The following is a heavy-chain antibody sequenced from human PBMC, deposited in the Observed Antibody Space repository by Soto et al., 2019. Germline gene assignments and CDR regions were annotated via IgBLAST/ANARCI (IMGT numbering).Heavy chain of an antibody. CDR1: GYTFTSYY. CDR2: INPSGGST. D-gene: IGHD2-21*01. J-gene: IGHJ6*02. Sequence: ASVKVSCKASGYTFTSYYMHCVLQSPVQGLEWMGIINPSGGSTSYAQKFQGRVTMTRDTSTSTVYMELSSLRSEDTAVYYCARDPGRGIVDRHIVGPNYYGMDVWGQGTTVTVSS. V-gene: IGHV1-46*01. CDR3: ARDPGRGIVDRHIVGPNYYGMDV.